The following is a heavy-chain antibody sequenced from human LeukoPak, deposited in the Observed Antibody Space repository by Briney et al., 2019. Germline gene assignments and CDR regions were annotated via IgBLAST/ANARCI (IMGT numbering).Heavy chain of an antibody. D-gene: IGHD3-22*01. CDR1: GFTFSSYS. J-gene: IGHJ4*02. V-gene: IGHV3-73*01. CDR3: TPAYDSSGYYPFDY. CDR2: IRSKANSYAT. Sequence: GGSLRLSCAASGFTFSSYSMNWVRQASGKGLEWVGRIRSKANSYATAYAASVKGRFTISRDDSKNTAYLQMNSLKTEDTAVYYCTPAYDSSGYYPFDYWGQGTLVTVSS.